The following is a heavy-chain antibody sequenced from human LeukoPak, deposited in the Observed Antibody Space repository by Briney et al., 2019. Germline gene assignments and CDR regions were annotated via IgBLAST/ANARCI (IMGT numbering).Heavy chain of an antibody. J-gene: IGHJ5*02. CDR2: ISAYNGNT. CDR3: ARDHCSSISCYCRWFDP. D-gene: IGHD2-2*01. CDR1: GYTFTSYG. Sequence: ASVKVSCKASGYTFTSYGISWVRQAPGQGLEWMGWISAYNGNTNYAQKLQGRVTMTTDTSTSTAYMELRSLRSDDTAVYYCARDHCSSISCYCRWFDPWGQGTLVTVSS. V-gene: IGHV1-18*04.